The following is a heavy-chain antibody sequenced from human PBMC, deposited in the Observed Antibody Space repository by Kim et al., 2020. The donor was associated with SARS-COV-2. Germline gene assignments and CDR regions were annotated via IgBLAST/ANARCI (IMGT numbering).Heavy chain of an antibody. CDR2: ISAYNGNT. D-gene: IGHD2-2*01. Sequence: ASVKVSCKASGYTFTSYGISWVRQAPGQGLEWMGWISAYNGNTNYAQKLQGRVTMTTDTSTSTAYMELRSLRSDDTAVYYCARAEYQLLTTSGRAFDIWGQGTMVTVSS. CDR3: ARAEYQLLTTSGRAFDI. V-gene: IGHV1-18*04. CDR1: GYTFTSYG. J-gene: IGHJ3*02.